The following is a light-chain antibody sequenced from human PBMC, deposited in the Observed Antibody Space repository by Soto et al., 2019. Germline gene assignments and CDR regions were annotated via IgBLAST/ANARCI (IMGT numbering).Light chain of an antibody. Sequence: QSALTQPASVSGSPGQSITISCTGTSSDVGSYNLVSWYQQHPGKAPKLMIYEVSKRPSGVSNRFSGSKSGNTASLTISGLQAEDEADYYCCLYAGSQHFVFGTGTKLTVL. CDR2: EVS. CDR1: SSDVGSYNL. CDR3: CLYAGSQHFV. V-gene: IGLV2-23*02. J-gene: IGLJ1*01.